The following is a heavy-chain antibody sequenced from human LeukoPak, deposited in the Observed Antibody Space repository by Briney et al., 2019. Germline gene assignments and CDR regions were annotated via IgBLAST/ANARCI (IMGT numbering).Heavy chain of an antibody. D-gene: IGHD6-13*01. CDR1: GGSFSGYY. J-gene: IGHJ6*03. CDR3: ARVGMISRQQLVLYYYYYMDV. Sequence: SETLSLTCAVYGGSFSGYYWSWIRQPPGKGLEWIGEINHSGSTNYNPSLKSRVTISVDTSKNQFSLKLSSVTAADTAVYYCARVGMISRQQLVLYYYYYMDVWGKGTTVTVSS. CDR2: INHSGST. V-gene: IGHV4-34*01.